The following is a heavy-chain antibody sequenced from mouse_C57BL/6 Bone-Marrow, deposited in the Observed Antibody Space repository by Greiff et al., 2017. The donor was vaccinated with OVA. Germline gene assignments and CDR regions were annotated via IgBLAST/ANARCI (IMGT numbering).Heavy chain of an antibody. Sequence: VQLQQSGAELVKPGASVKLSCKASGYTFTSYWMHWVKQRPGQGLEWIGMIHPNSGSTNYNEKFKSKATLTVDKSSSTAYMQLSSLTSEDSAVYYCARRIPYYYGSRGYYAMDYWGQGTSVTVSS. V-gene: IGHV1-64*01. J-gene: IGHJ4*01. D-gene: IGHD1-1*01. CDR3: ARRIPYYYGSRGYYAMDY. CDR2: IHPNSGST. CDR1: GYTFTSYW.